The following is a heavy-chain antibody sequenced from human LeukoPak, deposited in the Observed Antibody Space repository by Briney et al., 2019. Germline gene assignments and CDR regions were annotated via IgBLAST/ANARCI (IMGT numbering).Heavy chain of an antibody. CDR3: ARDLRLTWV. CDR1: GFTFDDYA. J-gene: IGHJ4*02. Sequence: GGSLRLSCAASGFTFDDYAMHWVRQAPGKGLEWVSLIRGDGRSTYYADSVKGRFTISRDNSKNSLYLQMNSLRAEDTAVYYCARDLRLTWVGGQGTLVTVSS. CDR2: IRGDGRST. D-gene: IGHD2-15*01. V-gene: IGHV3-43*02.